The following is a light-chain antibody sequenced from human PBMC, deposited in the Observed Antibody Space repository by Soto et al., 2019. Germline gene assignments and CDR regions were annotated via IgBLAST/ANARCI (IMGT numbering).Light chain of an antibody. CDR1: QSVSSN. J-gene: IGKJ5*01. Sequence: EIVMTQSPATLSVSPRERATLSCRASQSVSSNLAWYQQKPGQAPRLLIYGASTRATGIPARFSGSGSGTEFTLTISSLQSEDFAVYYCQQYNNWRITFGQGTRLEIK. V-gene: IGKV3-15*01. CDR3: QQYNNWRIT. CDR2: GAS.